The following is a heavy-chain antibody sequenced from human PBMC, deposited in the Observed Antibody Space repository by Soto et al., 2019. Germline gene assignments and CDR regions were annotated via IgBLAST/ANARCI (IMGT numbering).Heavy chain of an antibody. CDR3: AKDFSSSGNYYAMDV. J-gene: IGHJ6*02. D-gene: IGHD6-6*01. CDR2: IIPIFGTA. V-gene: IGHV1-69*13. Sequence: GASVKVSCKASGGTFSSYAISWVRHAPGQGLEWMGGIIPIFGTANYAQKFQGRVTITADESTSTAYMELSSLRSEDTAVYYCAKDFSSSGNYYAMDVWGQGTTVTVSS. CDR1: GGTFSSYA.